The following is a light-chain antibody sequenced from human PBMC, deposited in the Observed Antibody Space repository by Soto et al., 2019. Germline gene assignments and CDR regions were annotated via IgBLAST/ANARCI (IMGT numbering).Light chain of an antibody. J-gene: IGLJ1*01. Sequence: QSALTQPASVSGSPGQSITISCTGTSSDVGGYNYVSWYQQLPGKAPKLMIYDVSNRPSGVSNRFSGSKSGNTASLTISGLPAEDEADYYCSSYTSSSTLYVFGTGTKLTVL. V-gene: IGLV2-14*03. CDR1: SSDVGGYNY. CDR2: DVS. CDR3: SSYTSSSTLYV.